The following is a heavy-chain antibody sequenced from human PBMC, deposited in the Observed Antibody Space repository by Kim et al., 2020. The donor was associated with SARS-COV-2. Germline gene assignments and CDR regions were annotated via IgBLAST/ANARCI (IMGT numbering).Heavy chain of an antibody. D-gene: IGHD5-18*01. J-gene: IGHJ4*02. CDR3: AGDSAGDTAMGNFDY. Sequence: SVKVSCKASGGTFSSYAISWVRQAPGQGLEWMGRIIPILGIANYAQKFQGRVTINADKSTSTAYMELSSLRSEDTAVYYCAGDSAGDTAMGNFDYWGQGTLVTVSS. CDR2: IIPILGIA. CDR1: GGTFSSYA. V-gene: IGHV1-69*04.